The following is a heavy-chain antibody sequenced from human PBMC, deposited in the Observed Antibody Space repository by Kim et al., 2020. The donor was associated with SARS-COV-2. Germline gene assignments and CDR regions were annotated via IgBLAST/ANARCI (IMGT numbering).Heavy chain of an antibody. V-gene: IGHV4-59*01. Sequence: HSLKSRVTISVDTSKNQFSLKLSAVPAADTAVYYCARDDGGIAAAGYDYWGQGTLVTVSS. J-gene: IGHJ4*02. CDR3: ARDDGGIAAAGYDY. D-gene: IGHD6-13*01.